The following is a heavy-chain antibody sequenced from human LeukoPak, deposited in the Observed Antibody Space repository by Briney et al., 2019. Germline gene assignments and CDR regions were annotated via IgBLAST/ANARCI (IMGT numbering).Heavy chain of an antibody. CDR3: ASNLMTIFGVITFNFDY. V-gene: IGHV4-59*01. Sequence: PSETLSLTCTVSGGSISSYYWSWIRQPPGKGLEWIGYIYYSGSTNYNPSLKSRVTISVDTSKNQFSLKLSSVTAADTAVYYCASNLMTIFGVITFNFDYWGQGTLVTVSS. J-gene: IGHJ4*02. D-gene: IGHD3-3*01. CDR1: GGSISSYY. CDR2: IYYSGST.